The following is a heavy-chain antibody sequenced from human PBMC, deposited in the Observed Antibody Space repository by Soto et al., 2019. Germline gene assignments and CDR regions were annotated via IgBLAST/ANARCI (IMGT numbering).Heavy chain of an antibody. CDR2: ISGSGGDT. Sequence: EVQLLESGGDLVQPGGSLRLSCAASGLTFSNYAMSWVRQTPAKGLEWVSAISGSGGDTYYADSVRGRFTISRDNSMNTLYLQMNSLRAEYTAIYYCAKERAAPLHMDVWGQGTTVTVSS. CDR1: GLTFSNYA. J-gene: IGHJ6*02. CDR3: AKERAAPLHMDV. V-gene: IGHV3-23*01.